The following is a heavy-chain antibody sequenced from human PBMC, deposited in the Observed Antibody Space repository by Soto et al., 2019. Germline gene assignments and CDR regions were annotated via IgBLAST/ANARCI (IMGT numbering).Heavy chain of an antibody. CDR3: ARNSYCSGGSCPGSEVDV. CDR1: GFTFSSYW. V-gene: IGHV3-7*01. J-gene: IGHJ6*04. D-gene: IGHD2-15*01. Sequence: GGSLRLSCAASGFTFSSYWMSWVRQAPGKGLEWVANIKQDGSEKYYVDSVKGRFTISRDNAKNSLYLQMNSLRAEDTAVYYCARNSYCSGGSCPGSEVDVWGKGTTVTVSS. CDR2: IKQDGSEK.